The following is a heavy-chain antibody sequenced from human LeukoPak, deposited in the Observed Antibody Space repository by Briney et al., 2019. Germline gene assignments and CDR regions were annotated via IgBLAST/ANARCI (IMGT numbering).Heavy chain of an antibody. D-gene: IGHD6-13*01. V-gene: IGHV4-59*10. CDR2: IYTSGST. CDR3: ARGRMIAAAGFRPNWFDP. CDR1: GGSFTNYY. J-gene: IGHJ5*02. Sequence: ASETLSLTCAVYGGSFTNYYWSWIRQPAGKGLEWIGRIYTSGSTNYNPSLKSRVTISVDTSKNQFSLKLSSVTAADTAVYYCARGRMIAAAGFRPNWFDPWGQGTLVTVSS.